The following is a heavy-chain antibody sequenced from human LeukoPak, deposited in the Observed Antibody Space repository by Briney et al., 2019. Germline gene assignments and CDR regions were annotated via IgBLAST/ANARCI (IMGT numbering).Heavy chain of an antibody. CDR1: GGTFSSYA. J-gene: IGHJ6*03. CDR2: IIPIFGTA. CDR3: AGETRGSSYYYMDV. D-gene: IGHD6-13*01. Sequence: GSSVKVSCKASGGTFSSYAISWVRQAPGQGLEWMGGIIPIFGTANYAQKFQGRVTITTDESTSTAYMELSSLRSEDAAVYYCAGETRGSSYYYMDVWGKGTTVTVSS. V-gene: IGHV1-69*05.